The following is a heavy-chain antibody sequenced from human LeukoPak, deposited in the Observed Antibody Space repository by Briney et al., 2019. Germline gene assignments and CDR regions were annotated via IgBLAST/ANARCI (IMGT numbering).Heavy chain of an antibody. J-gene: IGHJ4*02. CDR2: ISSSGSTI. D-gene: IGHD6-19*01. Sequence: GGSLRLSCAASGFTFSSYWMSWVRQAPGKGLEWVSYISSSGSTIYYADSVKGRFTISRDNAKNSLYLQMNSLRAEDTAVYYCARSVRGLAVASHFDYWGQGTLVTVSS. CDR1: GFTFSSYW. CDR3: ARSVRGLAVASHFDY. V-gene: IGHV3-48*04.